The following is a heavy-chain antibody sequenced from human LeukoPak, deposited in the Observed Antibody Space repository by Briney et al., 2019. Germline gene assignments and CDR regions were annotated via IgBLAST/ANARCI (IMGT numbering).Heavy chain of an antibody. J-gene: IGHJ3*01. CDR2: ISVSEGTT. Sequence: GSLRLSCVASGFIFSDYAVTWVRQAPGKGLVWVSSISVSEGTTHYADSVKGRFTISRDNSKNTLYLQMNSLGVDDTAVYYCVKAPSGLIKGSYDAWGQGTMVTVSS. CDR3: VKAPSGLIKGSYDA. D-gene: IGHD3-10*01. CDR1: GFIFSDYA. V-gene: IGHV3-23*01.